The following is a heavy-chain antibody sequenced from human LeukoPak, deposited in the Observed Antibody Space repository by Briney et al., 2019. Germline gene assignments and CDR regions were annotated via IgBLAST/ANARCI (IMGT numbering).Heavy chain of an antibody. V-gene: IGHV3-7*01. CDR2: VNRDGSET. J-gene: IGHJ4*02. D-gene: IGHD2-2*01. CDR3: VRSTSPPQFDY. CDR1: GFTLSNHW. Sequence: GGSLRLSCAASGFTLSNHWMTWVRQVPGRGPEWVANVNRDGSETYYLDSVKGRFTISKDNAKNSLYLQMNSLRAEDTAVYYCVRSTSPPQFDYWGQGILVSVSS.